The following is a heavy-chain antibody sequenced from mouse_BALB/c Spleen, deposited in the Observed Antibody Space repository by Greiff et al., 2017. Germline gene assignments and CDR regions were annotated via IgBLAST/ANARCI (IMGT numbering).Heavy chain of an antibody. CDR1: GYTFTSYT. CDR2: INPSSGYT. J-gene: IGHJ2*01. D-gene: IGHD2-4*01. V-gene: IGHV1-4*02. Sequence: QVQLQQSAAELARPGASVKMSCKASGYTFTSYTMHWVKQRPGQGLEWIGYINPSSGYTEYNQKFKDKTTLTADKSSSTAYMQLSSLTSEDSAVYYCARGLRLSLDYWGQGTTLTVSA. CDR3: ARGLRLSLDY.